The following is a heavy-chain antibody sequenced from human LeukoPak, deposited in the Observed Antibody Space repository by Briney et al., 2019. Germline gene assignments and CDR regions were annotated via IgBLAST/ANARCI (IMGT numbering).Heavy chain of an antibody. CDR2: ISSSSSSYI. J-gene: IGHJ6*02. CDR1: GFTFSSYS. CDR3: ARQTTVVIVWYYYYGMDV. V-gene: IGHV3-21*01. Sequence: PGGSLRLSCAASGFTFSSYSMNWVRQAPGKGLEWVSSISSSSSSYIYYADSVKGRFTISRDNAKNSLYLQMNSLRAEDTAVYYRARQTTVVIVWYYYYGMDVWGQGTTVTVSS. D-gene: IGHD4-23*01.